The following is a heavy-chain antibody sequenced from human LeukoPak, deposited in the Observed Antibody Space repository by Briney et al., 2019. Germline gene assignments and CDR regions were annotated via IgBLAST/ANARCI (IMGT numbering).Heavy chain of an antibody. D-gene: IGHD5-12*01. CDR3: AKVVSGYHFDY. CDR1: GFTFSSYV. Sequence: GRSLRLSCAASGFTFSSYVMRWVRRAPGKGLEWVAVISCGGSNKYCADSVKGRFTISRDNSQNTLYLQMNSLRAEDTAVYYCAKVVSGYHFDYWGQGTLVTVSS. J-gene: IGHJ4*02. V-gene: IGHV3-30*18. CDR2: ISCGGSNK.